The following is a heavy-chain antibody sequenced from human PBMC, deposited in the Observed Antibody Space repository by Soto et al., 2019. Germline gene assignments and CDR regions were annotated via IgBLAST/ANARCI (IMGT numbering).Heavy chain of an antibody. D-gene: IGHD1-20*01. V-gene: IGHV1-69*13. CDR2: IIPIFGTA. Sequence: SVKVSCKASGGTFNSYVISWVRQAPGQGLEWMGGIIPIFGTAKYAQNFQGRVTITADESTNTAYMELSSLRSEDTAVYYCARDGIHPRCFDYWGQGTLVTVSS. J-gene: IGHJ4*02. CDR1: GGTFNSYV. CDR3: ARDGIHPRCFDY.